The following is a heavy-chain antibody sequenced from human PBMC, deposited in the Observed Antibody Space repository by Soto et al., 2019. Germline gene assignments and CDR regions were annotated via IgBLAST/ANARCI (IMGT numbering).Heavy chain of an antibody. D-gene: IGHD6-19*01. J-gene: IGHJ4*02. CDR3: AKAPGYSSGWLNDY. Sequence: GGSLRLSCAASGFTFSSYAMSWVRQAPGKGLEWVSAISGSGGSTYYADSVKGRFTISRDNSKNTLYLQMNSLRAEDTAVYYCAKAPGYSSGWLNDYWGQGTLVTVSS. CDR2: ISGSGGST. CDR1: GFTFSSYA. V-gene: IGHV3-23*01.